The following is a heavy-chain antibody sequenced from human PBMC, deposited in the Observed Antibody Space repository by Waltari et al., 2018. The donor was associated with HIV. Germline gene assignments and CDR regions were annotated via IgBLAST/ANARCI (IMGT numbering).Heavy chain of an antibody. CDR1: GFTFSCYS. CDR3: ARDRTRYYFDS. V-gene: IGHV3-48*01. D-gene: IGHD6-6*01. J-gene: IGHJ4*02. Sequence: EVQLVESGGGLVQPGGSLRLSCTAPGFTFSCYSMSWVCQAPGNGLEWVSYISTSSSAIFYADSVKGRFTISRDTAKNSLYLQMNSLRAEDTAVYYCARDRTRYYFDSWGQGTLVTVSS. CDR2: ISTSSSAI.